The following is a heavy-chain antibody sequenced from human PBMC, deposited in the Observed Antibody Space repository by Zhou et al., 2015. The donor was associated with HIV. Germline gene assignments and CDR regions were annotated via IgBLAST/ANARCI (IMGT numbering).Heavy chain of an antibody. CDR1: GGTFRNFA. CDR2: IIPTLRLA. D-gene: IGHD4-23*01. V-gene: IGHV1-69*17. J-gene: IGHJ1*01. Sequence: QVRLVQSGPEVKKPGSSVRVSCQASGGTFRNFAVTWVRQAPGQGLEWMGGIIPTLRLANYAQKFQDRVTITADQTSTAFMEMRSLRFADTAIYYCAAWRFTAVATEDFTTNYLHLWGQGTLDHRLL. CDR3: AAWRFTAVATEDFTTNYLHL.